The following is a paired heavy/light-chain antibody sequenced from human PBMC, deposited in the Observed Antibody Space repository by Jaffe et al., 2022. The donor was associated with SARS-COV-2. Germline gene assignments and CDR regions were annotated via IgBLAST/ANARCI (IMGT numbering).Heavy chain of an antibody. V-gene: IGHV3-23*04. D-gene: IGHD3-3*01. CDR2: IGASGDSS. CDR3: AKPIWGLVIDALDV. J-gene: IGHJ3*01. CDR1: GFSFSSYA. Sequence: QLVESGGGLGQPGGSLRLSCAASGFSFSSYAMSWVRRAPEKGLEGVAVIGASGDSSYYVDSVKGRFTISRDNSKNTLYLQMNSLRVEDMATYYCAKPIWGLVIDALDVWGQGTVVTVSS.
Light chain of an antibody. CDR2: GAS. Sequence: EVVMTQSPVTLSVSPGESATLSCRASQSISTNLAWYQLKLGQAPRLLIYGASTRATGIPARFSGSRSGTEFTLTISSLQSEDFALYYCQQYNTWATFGGGTKVEIK. V-gene: IGKV3-15*01. CDR1: QSISTN. J-gene: IGKJ4*01. CDR3: QQYNTWAT.